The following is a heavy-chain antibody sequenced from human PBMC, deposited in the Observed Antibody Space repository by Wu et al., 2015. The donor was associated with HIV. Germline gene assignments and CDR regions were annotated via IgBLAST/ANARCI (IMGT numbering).Heavy chain of an antibody. D-gene: IGHD3-3*01. J-gene: IGHJ5*02. CDR2: INHSGST. CDR1: GGSLNGYY. V-gene: IGHV4-34*02. CDR3: ARPKSYYDFWSGANWFDP. Sequence: QVQLQQWGAGLLKPSETLSLTCAVYGGSLNGYYWNWLRQSPGKGLEWIGEINHSGSTNYNPSLKSRVTISVDTSKNQFSLKLSSVTAADTAVYYCARPKSYYDFWSGANWFDPWGQGTLVTVSS.